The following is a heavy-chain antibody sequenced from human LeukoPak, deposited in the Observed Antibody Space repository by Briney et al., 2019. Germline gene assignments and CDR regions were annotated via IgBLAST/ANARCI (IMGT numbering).Heavy chain of an antibody. D-gene: IGHD3-10*01. Sequence: ASVKVSCKASGYSFTRYFIHWLRQPPEQGLKWLGIIIPSDGTTNYAQKFQGRVTMDRETSRSTVYMELSRLRSEETAVYYCARGKVVTMVRGVIRTYFDYWGQGTLVTVSS. CDR2: IIPSDGTT. J-gene: IGHJ4*02. CDR1: GYSFTRYF. CDR3: ARGKVVTMVRGVIRTYFDY. V-gene: IGHV1-46*01.